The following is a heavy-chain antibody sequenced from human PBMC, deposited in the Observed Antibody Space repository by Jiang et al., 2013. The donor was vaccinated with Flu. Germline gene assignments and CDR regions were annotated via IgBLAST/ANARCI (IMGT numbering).Heavy chain of an antibody. V-gene: IGHV5-51*01. CDR2: IYPGDSDT. J-gene: IGHJ5*02. CDR1: GYSFTSYW. CDR3: ARRLSSSWYPRIWFDP. D-gene: IGHD6-13*01. Sequence: GAEVKKPGESLKISCKGSGYSFTSYWIGWVRQMPGKGLEWMGIIYPGDSDTRYSPSFQGQVTISADKSISTAYLQWSSLKASDTAMYYCARRLSSSWYPRIWFDPWGQGTLVTVSS.